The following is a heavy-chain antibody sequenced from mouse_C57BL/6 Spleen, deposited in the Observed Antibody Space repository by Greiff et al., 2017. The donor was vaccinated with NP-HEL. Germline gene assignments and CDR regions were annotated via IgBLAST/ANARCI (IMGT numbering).Heavy chain of an antibody. CDR1: GYAFSSSW. J-gene: IGHJ4*01. V-gene: IGHV1-82*01. D-gene: IGHD2-5*01. CDR3: ARDSNYAMDY. Sequence: QVHVKQSGPELVKPGASVKISCKASGYAFSSSWMNWVKQRPGKGLEWIGRIYPGDGDTNYNGKFKGKATLTADKSSSTAYMQLSSLTSEDSAVYFCARDSNYAMDYWGQGTSVTVSS. CDR2: IYPGDGDT.